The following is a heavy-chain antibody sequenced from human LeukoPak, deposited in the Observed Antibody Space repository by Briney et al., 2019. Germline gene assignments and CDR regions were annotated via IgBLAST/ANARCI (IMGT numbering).Heavy chain of an antibody. D-gene: IGHD4-17*01. CDR3: ARDLVTVTKGFDI. J-gene: IGHJ3*02. V-gene: IGHV4-59*11. CDR2: ISYIGST. CDR1: DDSFSSHY. Sequence: TTSETLSLTCAVSDDSFSSHYWTWIRQPPGKGLEWIGYISYIGSTNYNPSLKSRVTISIDTSRNQFSLRLISVTAADTAVYYCARDLVTVTKGFDIWGQGTMVSVSS.